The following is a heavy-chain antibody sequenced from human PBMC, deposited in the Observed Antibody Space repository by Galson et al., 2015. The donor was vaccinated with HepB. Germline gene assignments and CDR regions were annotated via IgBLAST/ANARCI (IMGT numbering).Heavy chain of an antibody. CDR3: ARDSSSRGKNASGEPGVY. Sequence: SLRLSCAASEFTFSSYWMSWFRQAPGKGLEWVANIKQDGSEKYYADSVKGRFTISRDNAKKSLYLQMNSLRVEDTAVYFCARDSSSRGKNASGEPGVYWGQRTLVTVSS. J-gene: IGHJ4*02. D-gene: IGHD3-16*01. CDR1: EFTFSSYW. CDR2: IKQDGSEK. V-gene: IGHV3-7*01.